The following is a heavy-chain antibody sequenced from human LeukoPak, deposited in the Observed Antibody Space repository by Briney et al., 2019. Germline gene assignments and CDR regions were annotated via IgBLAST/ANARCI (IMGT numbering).Heavy chain of an antibody. D-gene: IGHD3-3*01. CDR2: IYYSGST. Sequence: SETLSLTCTVSGGSVSSGSYYWSWIRQPPGKGLEWIGYIYYSGSTYYNPSLKSRVTISVDTSKNQFSLKLSSVTAADTAVYYCARADDSWSGYYNRGYFDYWGQGTLVTVSS. V-gene: IGHV4-30-4*08. CDR1: GGSVSSGSYY. J-gene: IGHJ4*02. CDR3: ARADDSWSGYYNRGYFDY.